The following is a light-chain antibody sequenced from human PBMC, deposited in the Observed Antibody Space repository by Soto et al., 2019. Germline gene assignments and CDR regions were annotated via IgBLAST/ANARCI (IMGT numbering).Light chain of an antibody. V-gene: IGKV3-15*01. CDR2: GAS. CDR1: QTISND. Sequence: EVVMTQSPATVSVSPGEGVTLSCRASQTISNDLAWYQQKPGQAPRLLIYGASTRATGVPARFSGGGSGTEFTLTISILQSEDFAFYYCQQNNKWPLVTFGGGTKVDIK. J-gene: IGKJ4*01. CDR3: QQNNKWPLVT.